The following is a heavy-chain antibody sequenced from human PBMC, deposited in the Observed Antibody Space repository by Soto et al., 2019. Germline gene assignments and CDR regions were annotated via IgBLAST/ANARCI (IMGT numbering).Heavy chain of an antibody. V-gene: IGHV4-34*01. Sequence: QVQLQQWGAGLLKPSETLSLTCAVYGGSFSGYYWTWIRQPPGTGLVWIGEINHSGSTNYNPSHKSRVTISVDTSKNLFSLKLTSVTAADTAVYYCARDKITGLFDYWGQGTLVTVSS. CDR2: INHSGST. CDR3: ARDKITGLFDY. J-gene: IGHJ4*02. D-gene: IGHD2-8*02. CDR1: GGSFSGYY.